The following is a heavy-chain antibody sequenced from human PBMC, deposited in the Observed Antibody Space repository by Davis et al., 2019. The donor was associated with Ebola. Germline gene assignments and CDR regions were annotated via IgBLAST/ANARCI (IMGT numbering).Heavy chain of an antibody. D-gene: IGHD5-24*01. CDR3: ARDQEMANGMDV. V-gene: IGHV4-34*01. Sequence: PSETLSLTCAVYGGSFSGYYWSWIRQPPGKGLEWIGEINHSGSTNCNPSLKSRVTISVDTSKNQFSLKLSSVTAADTAVYYCARDQEMANGMDVWGQGTTVTVSS. CDR2: INHSGST. J-gene: IGHJ6*02. CDR1: GGSFSGYY.